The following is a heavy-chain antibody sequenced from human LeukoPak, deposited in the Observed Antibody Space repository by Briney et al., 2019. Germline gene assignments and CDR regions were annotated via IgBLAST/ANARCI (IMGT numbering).Heavy chain of an antibody. J-gene: IGHJ4*02. Sequence: SETLSLTCTVSGGSISSSSYYWGWIRQPPGKGLEWIGSIYYSGSTYYNPSLKSRVTISVDTSKNQFSLKLSSVTAADPAVYYCAILKLSREIDYWGQGTLVTVSS. CDR2: IYYSGST. V-gene: IGHV4-39*07. D-gene: IGHD2/OR15-2a*01. CDR1: GGSISSSSYY. CDR3: AILKLSREIDY.